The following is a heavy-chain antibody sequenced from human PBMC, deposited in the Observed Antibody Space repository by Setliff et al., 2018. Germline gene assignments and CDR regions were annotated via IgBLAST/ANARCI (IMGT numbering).Heavy chain of an antibody. V-gene: IGHV3-48*03. CDR2: ISGSGTTV. D-gene: IGHD3-10*01. CDR3: ARDGVFYAMDF. Sequence: GGSLRLSCTASGLSYINDWVSWVRQAPGQGLEWVSKISGSGTTVYYADSVRGRFTISRDNAKNSLYLQMNSLRAEDSAVYYCARDGVFYAMDFWGQGTTVTVSS. J-gene: IGHJ6*02. CDR1: GLSYINDW.